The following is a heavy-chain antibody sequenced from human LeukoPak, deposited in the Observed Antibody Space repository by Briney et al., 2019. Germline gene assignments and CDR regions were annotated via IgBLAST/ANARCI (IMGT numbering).Heavy chain of an antibody. D-gene: IGHD3-10*01. CDR1: GGSISSYY. CDR2: IYYSGST. CDR3: AREDYYGSGSYFDY. J-gene: IGHJ4*02. Sequence: SDTLSLLCTVSGGSISSYYWSWLRQPPAKGLVWVGYIYYSGSTNYNPSLKSRVTISVDTSKNQFSLKLSSVTAADTAVYYCAREDYYGSGSYFDYWGQGTLVTVSS. V-gene: IGHV4-59*07.